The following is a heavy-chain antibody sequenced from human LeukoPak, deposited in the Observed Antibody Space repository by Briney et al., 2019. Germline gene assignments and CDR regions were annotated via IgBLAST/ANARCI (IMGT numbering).Heavy chain of an antibody. J-gene: IGHJ5*02. V-gene: IGHV3-23*01. CDR3: AKGSSTSRFSWFDP. CDR1: GFTFSSYA. CDR2: ISGSGGST. Sequence: GGSLRLSCAASGFTFSSYAMSWVRQAPGKVLEWVSAISGSGGSTYYADSVKGRFTISRDNSKNTLYLQMNSLRAEDSAVYYCAKGSSTSRFSWFDPWGQGTLVTVSS. D-gene: IGHD2-2*01.